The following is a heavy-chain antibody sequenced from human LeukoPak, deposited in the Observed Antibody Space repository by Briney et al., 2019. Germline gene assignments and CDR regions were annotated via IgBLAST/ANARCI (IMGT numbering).Heavy chain of an antibody. CDR3: AKRLAMTGTYHFDY. CDR2: ISDDGTSK. CDR1: GFTFSNHA. V-gene: IGHV3-30*04. J-gene: IGHJ4*02. Sequence: GGSLRLSCVTSGFTFSNHAMHWVRQGPGKGLEWVAVISDDGTSKFYADSVKGRFTISRDNSKNTLYLQMNSLRAEDTAVYYCAKRLAMTGTYHFDYWGQGTLVTVSS. D-gene: IGHD6-19*01.